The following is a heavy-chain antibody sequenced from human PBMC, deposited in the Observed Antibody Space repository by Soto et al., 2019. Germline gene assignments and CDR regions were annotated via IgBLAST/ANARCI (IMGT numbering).Heavy chain of an antibody. CDR2: ISGSGGST. V-gene: IGHV3-23*01. CDR3: AEEEWTLRGGATISGSAY. CDR1: GFTFSSYA. J-gene: IGHJ4*02. Sequence: PGGSLRLSCAASGFTFSSYAMSWVRQAPGKGLEWVSAISGSGGSTYYADSVKGRFTISRDNSKNTLYLQMNSLRAEDTAVYYCAEEEWTLRGGATISGSAYWGQGTLVTVS. D-gene: IGHD1-26*01.